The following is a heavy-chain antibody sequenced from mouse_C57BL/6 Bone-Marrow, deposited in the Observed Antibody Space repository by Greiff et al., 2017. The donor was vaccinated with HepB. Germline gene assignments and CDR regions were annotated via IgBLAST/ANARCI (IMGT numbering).Heavy chain of an antibody. D-gene: IGHD1-1*01. CDR2: IRSKSSNYAT. V-gene: IGHV10-3*01. CDR1: GFTFNPYA. CDR3: VREDYGSSPWFAY. J-gene: IGHJ3*01. Sequence: GGGLVQPKGSLKLSCAASGFTFNPYAMHWVRQAPGKGLEWVAGIRSKSSNYATYYADSVKDRFTISRDDSQSMLYLQMNNLKTEDTAMYYCVREDYGSSPWFAYWGQGTLVTVSA.